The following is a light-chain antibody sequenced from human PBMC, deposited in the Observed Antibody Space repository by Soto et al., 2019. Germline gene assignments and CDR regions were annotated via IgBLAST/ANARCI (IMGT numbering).Light chain of an antibody. CDR3: QSYDSSLSGSV. CDR2: GNS. J-gene: IGLJ2*01. CDR1: RSNIRSNY. V-gene: IGLV1-40*01. Sequence: QSVLTQPPSASGTPGQRVTISCSGSRSNIRSNYVYWYQQLPGTAPKLLIYGNSNRPSGVPDRFSGSKSGTSASLAITGLQAEDEADYYCQSYDSSLSGSVFGGGTKLTVL.